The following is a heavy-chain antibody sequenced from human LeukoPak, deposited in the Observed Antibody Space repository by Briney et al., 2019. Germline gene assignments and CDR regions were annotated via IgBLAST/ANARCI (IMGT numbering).Heavy chain of an antibody. V-gene: IGHV3-23*01. J-gene: IGHJ6*04. Sequence: PGGSLRLSCAASGFIFSSYGMSWVRQAPGKGLEWVAAISGSGDGTYFADSVKGRFTISRDNSKSTLYLQMNSLIAEDTAVYYCAKGIIAAAASDVWGKGTTVTISS. CDR3: AKGIIAAAASDV. CDR2: ISGSGDGT. CDR1: GFIFSSYG. D-gene: IGHD6-13*01.